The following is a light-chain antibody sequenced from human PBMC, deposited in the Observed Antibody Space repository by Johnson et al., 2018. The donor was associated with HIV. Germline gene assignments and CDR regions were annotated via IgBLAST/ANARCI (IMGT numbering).Light chain of an antibody. V-gene: IGLV1-51*02. Sequence: QPVLTQPPSVSAAPGQKVTISCSGSSSNIGSNFVSWYQQLPGKAPKLLIYENDKRPSGIPDRFSGSKSATSATLGITGLQPRDEADYYCGTWDTSLNAYVFGTGTKVTVL. J-gene: IGLJ1*01. CDR2: END. CDR3: GTWDTSLNAYV. CDR1: SSNIGSNF.